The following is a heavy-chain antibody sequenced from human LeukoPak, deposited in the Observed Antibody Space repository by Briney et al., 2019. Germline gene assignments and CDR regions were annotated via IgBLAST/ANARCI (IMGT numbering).Heavy chain of an antibody. CDR1: GGSISSSSYY. CDR2: IYYSGST. Sequence: PSETLSLTCTVSGGSISSSSYYWGWIRQPPGXXXXXXGSIYYSGSTYYNPSLKSRVTISVDTSKNQFSLKLSSVTAADTAVYYCARHRVVVAATPLDYWGQGTLVTVSS. J-gene: IGHJ4*02. D-gene: IGHD2-15*01. V-gene: IGHV4-39*01. CDR3: ARHRVVVAATPLDY.